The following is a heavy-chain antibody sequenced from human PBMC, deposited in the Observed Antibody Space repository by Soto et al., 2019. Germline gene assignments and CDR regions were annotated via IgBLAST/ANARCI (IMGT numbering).Heavy chain of an antibody. D-gene: IGHD6-25*01. CDR2: MNPSTGKT. V-gene: IGHV1-8*02. CDR1: GYTFTTCD. Sequence: ASVKVSCTASGYTFTTCDIHWVRQAPGRGLEWMGWMNPSTGKTGNAQRFQGRVTMTRDTSTSTAYMEVGSLRSEDTGVYYCVRRKERSGPHYFDAWGQGTLVTVSS. J-gene: IGHJ4*02. CDR3: VRRKERSGPHYFDA.